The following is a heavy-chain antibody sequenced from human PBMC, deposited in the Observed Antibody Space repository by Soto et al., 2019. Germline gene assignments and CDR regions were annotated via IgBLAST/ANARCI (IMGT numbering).Heavy chain of an antibody. CDR1: GGTFSSYA. CDR3: ARVGYSYGYGGYYFDY. Sequence: QVQLVQSGAEVKKSGSSVKVSCKASGGTFSSYAISWVRQAPGQGLEWMGGIIPIFGTANYAQKFQGRVTITADESTSTAYMELSSLRSEDTAVYYCARVGYSYGYGGYYFDYWGQGTLVTVSS. V-gene: IGHV1-69*01. J-gene: IGHJ4*02. D-gene: IGHD5-18*01. CDR2: IIPIFGTA.